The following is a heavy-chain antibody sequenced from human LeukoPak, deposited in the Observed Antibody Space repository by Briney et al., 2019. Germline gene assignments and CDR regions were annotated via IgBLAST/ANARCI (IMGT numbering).Heavy chain of an antibody. Sequence: PSETLSLTCAVYGGSFSGCYWSWIRQPPGKGLEWIGEINHSGSTNYNPSLKSRVTISVDTSKNQFSLKLSSVTAADTAVYYCARGGSITMVRGVIYFDYWGQGTLVTVSS. J-gene: IGHJ4*02. CDR2: INHSGST. CDR3: ARGGSITMVRGVIYFDY. CDR1: GGSFSGCY. V-gene: IGHV4-34*01. D-gene: IGHD3-10*01.